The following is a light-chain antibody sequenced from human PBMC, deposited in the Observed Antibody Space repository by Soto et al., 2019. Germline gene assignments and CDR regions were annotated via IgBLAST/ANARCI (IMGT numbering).Light chain of an antibody. V-gene: IGKV1-9*01. CDR2: AAS. J-gene: IGKJ1*01. Sequence: IQLTQSPSSLSTSVGDRVTITCRASQGINTFLAWYQQKAGKAPKLLIYAASTLQSGVPSRFSGSGSGTEFTLAISSLQPDDFATYYCQQYNSYPWTFGQGTKVDIK. CDR3: QQYNSYPWT. CDR1: QGINTF.